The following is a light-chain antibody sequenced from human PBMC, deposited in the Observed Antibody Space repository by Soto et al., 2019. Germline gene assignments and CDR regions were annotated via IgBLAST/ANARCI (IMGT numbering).Light chain of an antibody. CDR1: RSDVGGYNY. CDR3: SSYTSSSTFHVV. V-gene: IGLV2-14*01. Sequence: QPVLTQPASVSGSPGQSITISCTGTRSDVGGYNYVSWYQQHPGKAPKLMIYDVSNRPSGVSNRFSGSRSGNTASLTISGLQAEDEADYYCSSYTSSSTFHVVFGGGTQLTVL. CDR2: DVS. J-gene: IGLJ2*01.